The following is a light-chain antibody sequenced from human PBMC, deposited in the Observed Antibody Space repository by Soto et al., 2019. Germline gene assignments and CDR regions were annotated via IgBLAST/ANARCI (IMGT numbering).Light chain of an antibody. J-gene: IGKJ1*01. CDR3: QHYNSYSEA. CDR1: QSVRSN. V-gene: IGKV3-15*01. Sequence: EIVMTQSPATLSVSPGERFTLSCRASQSVRSNLAWYQQKPGQAPRLLIYEASTRATGVPARFSGSGSGTDFTLTISSLQPDDFATYYCQHYNSYSEAFGQGTKVDIK. CDR2: EAS.